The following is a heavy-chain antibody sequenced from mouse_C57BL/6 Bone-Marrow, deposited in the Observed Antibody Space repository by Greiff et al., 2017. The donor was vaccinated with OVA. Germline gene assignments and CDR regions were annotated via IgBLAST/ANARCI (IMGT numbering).Heavy chain of an antibody. CDR3: ARSLLIFDY. J-gene: IGHJ2*01. V-gene: IGHV1-54*01. CDR2: INPGSGGT. CDR1: GYAFTNYL. D-gene: IGHD1-1*01. Sequence: QVQLQQSGAELVRPGTSVKVSCKASGYAFTNYLLEWVKQRPGQGLEWIGVINPGSGGTNYNEKFKGKATLTADKSSSTAYMQLSSLTSEDSAVYFCARSLLIFDYWGQGTTLTVSS.